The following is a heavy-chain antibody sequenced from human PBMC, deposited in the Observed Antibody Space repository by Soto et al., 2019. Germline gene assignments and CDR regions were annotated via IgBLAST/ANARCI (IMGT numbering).Heavy chain of an antibody. CDR2: INSDGSRI. V-gene: IGHV3-74*01. CDR3: GRDVQNDGNYYIDA. J-gene: IGHJ6*03. CDR1: GFPFSGYL. Sequence: EVQLVESGGGLVQPGGSLRLSCAASGFPFSGYLMHWVRQAPGKGLVWVSRINSDGSRINYADSVKGRFTISRDNAENTLYLQMNRLTDEDTAVYYCGRDVQNDGNYYIDARGKGTTVTVSS.